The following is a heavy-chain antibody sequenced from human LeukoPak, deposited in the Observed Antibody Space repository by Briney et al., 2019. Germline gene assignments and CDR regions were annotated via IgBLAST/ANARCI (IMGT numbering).Heavy chain of an antibody. D-gene: IGHD2-15*01. CDR2: INRDGSQR. V-gene: IGHV3-7*03. Sequence: GGSLRLACAASGFRFSSYAMSWVRQAPGKGLEWVANINRDGSQRNHVDSVKGRFTISRDNAKNSLYLQMDSLTAEDTAVYYCARDSTYSSGSRFYDRFDYWGQGTLVTVSS. CDR3: ARDSTYSSGSRFYDRFDY. J-gene: IGHJ4*02. CDR1: GFRFSSYA.